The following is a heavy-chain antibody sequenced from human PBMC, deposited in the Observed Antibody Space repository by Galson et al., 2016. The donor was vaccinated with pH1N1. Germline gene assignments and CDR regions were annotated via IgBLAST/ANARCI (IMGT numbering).Heavy chain of an antibody. V-gene: IGHV3-11*03. Sequence: SLRLSCAASGFTFSDSYMSWIRQAPGKGLEFVSYIRGSGDYANYADSVEGRFTISRDNAKNSLFLQMNSLRVEDTAVYYCARRPASGCPDCWGQGTLVTVSS. D-gene: IGHD6-19*01. J-gene: IGHJ4*02. CDR1: GFTFSDSY. CDR2: IRGSGDYA. CDR3: ARRPASGCPDC.